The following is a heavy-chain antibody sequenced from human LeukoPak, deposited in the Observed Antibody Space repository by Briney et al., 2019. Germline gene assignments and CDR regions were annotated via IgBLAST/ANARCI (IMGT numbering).Heavy chain of an antibody. J-gene: IGHJ4*02. D-gene: IGHD2-15*01. CDR3: VREDRSCYYY. CDR1: GFTLSSYC. CDR2: ILYDGSNK. V-gene: IGHV3-30*04. Sequence: GGSLRLACAASGFTLSSYCMHWVRQAPGNGLEWVAVILYDGSNKYYADSVKGRLTISGDNSKNTLYLQMNSLRAEDTAVYYCVREDRSCYYYWGQGRLVAVSS.